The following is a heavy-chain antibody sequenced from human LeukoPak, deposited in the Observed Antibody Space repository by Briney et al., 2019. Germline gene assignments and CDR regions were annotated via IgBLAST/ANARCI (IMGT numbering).Heavy chain of an antibody. J-gene: IGHJ4*02. V-gene: IGHV3-74*01. Sequence: PGESLRLSCAASGFTFSSYWMHWVRQAPGKGLVWVSRINSDGSSTSYADSVKGRFTISRGNAKNTLYLQMNSLRAEDTAVYYCATISSGYYVFDYWGQGTLVTVSS. D-gene: IGHD3-22*01. CDR2: INSDGSST. CDR3: ATISSGYYVFDY. CDR1: GFTFSSYW.